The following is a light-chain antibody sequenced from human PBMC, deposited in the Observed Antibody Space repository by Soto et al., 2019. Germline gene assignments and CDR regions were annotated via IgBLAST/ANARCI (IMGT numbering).Light chain of an antibody. J-gene: IGKJ5*01. Sequence: EMVMPQPPATLSVSQGERATLSCRASQRVSSNLAWYQQEPGQAPRLLIYGASTRATGIPARFSGSGSGTEFTLTISSLQSEDFAVYYCQQYNNWPPITFGQGTRLEIK. CDR2: GAS. CDR3: QQYNNWPPIT. V-gene: IGKV3-15*01. CDR1: QRVSSN.